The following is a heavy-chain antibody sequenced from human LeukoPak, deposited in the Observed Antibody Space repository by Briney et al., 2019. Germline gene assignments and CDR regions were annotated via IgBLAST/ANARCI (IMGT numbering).Heavy chain of an antibody. V-gene: IGHV1-69*13. CDR3: ARAPALYYYDSSGYYNWFDP. D-gene: IGHD3-22*01. Sequence: SVKVSCKASGGTFISYAISWVRQAPGQGLEWMGGIIPIFGTANYAQKFQGRVTITADESTSTAYMELSSLRSEDTAVYYCARAPALYYYDSSGYYNWFDPWGQGTLVTVSS. CDR1: GGTFISYA. CDR2: IIPIFGTA. J-gene: IGHJ5*02.